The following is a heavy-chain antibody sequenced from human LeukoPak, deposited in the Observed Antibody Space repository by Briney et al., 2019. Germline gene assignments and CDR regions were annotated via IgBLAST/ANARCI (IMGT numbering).Heavy chain of an antibody. CDR3: ARESIYYYYLDV. Sequence: ASVKLSCKASGYTFTSYAMSWVRQAPGQGLEWMGWISAYDGNTNYAQKLQGRVTMTTDTSTSTAYVELRSLRYDDTVVYYCARESIYYYYLDVWGKGTTVTVSS. V-gene: IGHV1-18*01. CDR1: GYTFTSYA. D-gene: IGHD6-6*01. CDR2: ISAYDGNT. J-gene: IGHJ6*03.